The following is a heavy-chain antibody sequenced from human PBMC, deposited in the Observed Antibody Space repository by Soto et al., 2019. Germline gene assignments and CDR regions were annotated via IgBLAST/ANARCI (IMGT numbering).Heavy chain of an antibody. CDR1: GFTFGPFW. CDR3: TRDRGYNDSFDL. CDR2: INSDGSTI. J-gene: IGHJ3*01. V-gene: IGHV3-74*01. Sequence: PGGSLRLSCAASGFTFGPFWMHWVRQAPGKELVWLSHINSDGSTIVYADSVKGRFTISRDNAKNKLYLQMNSLRVEDTAVYYCTRDRGYNDSFDLWGQGTMVTVS. D-gene: IGHD1-20*01.